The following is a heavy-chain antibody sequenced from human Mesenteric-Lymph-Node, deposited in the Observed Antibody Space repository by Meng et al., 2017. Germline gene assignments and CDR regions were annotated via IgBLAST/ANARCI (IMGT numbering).Heavy chain of an antibody. D-gene: IGHD6-19*01. CDR3: AKGVAVAYTYFQH. CDR2: IWYDGSNQ. CDR1: GFTFSSYA. J-gene: IGHJ1*01. V-gene: IGHV3-33*03. Sequence: GESLKISCAASGFTFSSYAMSWVRQAPGKGLEWVAVIWYDGSNQYYADSVKGRFTISRDNSKNTMYLQMNSLRAEDTAVYYCAKGVAVAYTYFQHWGQGTLVTVSS.